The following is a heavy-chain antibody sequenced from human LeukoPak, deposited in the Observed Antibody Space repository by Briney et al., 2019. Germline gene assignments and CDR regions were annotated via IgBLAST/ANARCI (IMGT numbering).Heavy chain of an antibody. D-gene: IGHD3-3*01. V-gene: IGHV3-74*01. CDR2: IKYDGSAT. Sequence: GGSLRLSCAASGFTFSNYWMHWIRQVPGKGLVWVSYIKYDGSATNYADSVKGRFTISRDNAKNTLYLQMNSLRAEDTAVYYCVSGSLQSGYNFDYWGQGALVTVSS. J-gene: IGHJ4*02. CDR1: GFTFSNYW. CDR3: VSGSLQSGYNFDY.